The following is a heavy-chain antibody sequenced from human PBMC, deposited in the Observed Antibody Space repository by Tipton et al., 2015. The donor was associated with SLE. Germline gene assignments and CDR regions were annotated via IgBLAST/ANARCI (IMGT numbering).Heavy chain of an antibody. CDR3: ARDDFWSGREWFDP. V-gene: IGHV4-61*09. Sequence: LRLSCTVSGGSIISGSNYWNWIRQSAGKGLEWIGHIYFIGSTNYNPSLKSRVTISVDTSKNQFSLKLSSVTAADTAVYYCARDDFWSGREWFDPWGQGTLVTVSS. D-gene: IGHD3-3*01. CDR2: IYFIGST. CDR1: GGSIISGSNY. J-gene: IGHJ5*02.